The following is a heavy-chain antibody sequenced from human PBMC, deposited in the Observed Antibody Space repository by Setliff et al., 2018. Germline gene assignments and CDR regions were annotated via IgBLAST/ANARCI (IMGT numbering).Heavy chain of an antibody. Sequence: GASVKVSCKGSGYTFSSHGYTWVRQAPGQAFEWMGWISGYNGNTEYAQNLQGRVTMTRDTSISTAYMELGRLRSDDTAVYSCARSRLYGGWFDPWGQGTLVTVSS. J-gene: IGHJ5*02. CDR2: ISGYNGNT. D-gene: IGHD4-17*01. CDR3: ARSRLYGGWFDP. V-gene: IGHV1-18*04. CDR1: GYTFSSHG.